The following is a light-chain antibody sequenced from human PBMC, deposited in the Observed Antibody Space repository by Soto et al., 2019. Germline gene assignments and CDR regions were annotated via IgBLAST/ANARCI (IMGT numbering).Light chain of an antibody. V-gene: IGLV2-14*01. J-gene: IGLJ2*01. CDR3: SSYTSSSTVV. CDR1: SSDVGGYNY. CDR2: EVS. Sequence: QSALTQPASVSGSPGQSITISCTGTSSDVGGYNYVSWYQQHAGKAPKLMIYEVSNRPSGVSNRFSDSKSGNTASLTISGLQAEDEADYYCSSYTSSSTVVFGGGPKLTVL.